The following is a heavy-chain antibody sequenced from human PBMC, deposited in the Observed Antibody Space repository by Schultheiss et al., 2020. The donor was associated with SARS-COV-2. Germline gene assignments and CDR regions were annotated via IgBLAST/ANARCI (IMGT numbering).Heavy chain of an antibody. CDR3: AKDRRGALRLGELSS. V-gene: IGHV3-30*02. CDR2: IRYDGRTE. J-gene: IGHJ5*02. Sequence: GGSLRLSCAASGFNFWNYGMHWVRQAPGKGLEWVAFIRYDGRTEEYADSVKGRVTISRDNSKNTLFLQLNSLRREDTAVYYCAKDRRGALRLGELSSWGQGTRVTVSS. D-gene: IGHD3-16*02. CDR1: GFNFWNYG.